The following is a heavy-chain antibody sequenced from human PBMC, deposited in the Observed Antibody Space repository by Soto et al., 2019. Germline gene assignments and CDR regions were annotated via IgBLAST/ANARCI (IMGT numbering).Heavy chain of an antibody. Sequence: WGSLRLSCSASVFTFSSYGMHWLRQAPGKGLEWVAVIWYDGSNKYYADSVKGRFTISRDNSKNTLYLQMNSLRAEDTAVYYCARDYDILTGPDYWGQGTLVTVSS. CDR3: ARDYDILTGPDY. CDR1: VFTFSSYG. V-gene: IGHV3-33*01. J-gene: IGHJ4*02. D-gene: IGHD3-9*01. CDR2: IWYDGSNK.